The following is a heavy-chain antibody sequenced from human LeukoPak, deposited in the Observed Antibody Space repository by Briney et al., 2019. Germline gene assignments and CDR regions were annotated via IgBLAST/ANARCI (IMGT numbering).Heavy chain of an antibody. J-gene: IGHJ5*02. CDR1: GYSFTNYW. CDR2: ISGSGGGT. D-gene: IGHD6-13*01. CDR3: AKPGIAAVGDVNWFDP. Sequence: GESLKISCKGSGYSFTNYWIGWVRQAPGKGLEWVSAISGSGGGTYYADSVKGRFTISRDNSKNTLYLQMNSLRAEDTAVYYCAKPGIAAVGDVNWFDPWGQGTLVTVSS. V-gene: IGHV3-23*01.